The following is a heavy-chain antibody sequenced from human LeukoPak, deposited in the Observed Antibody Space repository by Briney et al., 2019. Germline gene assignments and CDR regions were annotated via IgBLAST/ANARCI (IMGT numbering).Heavy chain of an antibody. Sequence: PGRSLRLSCAASGFTFDDYAMHWVRQAPGKGLEGVSGVSWNSGSIAYADSVKGRFTISRDNAKKSLYLQMNSLRVEDTALYYCAAQEGLWFGELRSGFDPWGQGILVTVSS. CDR3: AAQEGLWFGELRSGFDP. CDR2: VSWNSGSI. CDR1: GFTFDDYA. J-gene: IGHJ5*02. D-gene: IGHD3-10*01. V-gene: IGHV3-9*01.